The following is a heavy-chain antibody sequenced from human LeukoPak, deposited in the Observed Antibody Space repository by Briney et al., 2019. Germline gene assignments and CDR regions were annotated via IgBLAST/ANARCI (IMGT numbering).Heavy chain of an antibody. CDR1: GYTFTSYG. CDR3: ARGYPLSTTAAGTYFQH. CDR2: INPNSGGT. J-gene: IGHJ1*01. Sequence: ASVKVSCKASGYTFTSYGISWVRQAPGQGLEWMGWINPNSGGTNYAQKFQGRVTMTRDTSISTAYMELSRLRSDDTAVYYCARGYPLSTTAAGTYFQHWGQGTLVTVSS. V-gene: IGHV1-2*02. D-gene: IGHD6-13*01.